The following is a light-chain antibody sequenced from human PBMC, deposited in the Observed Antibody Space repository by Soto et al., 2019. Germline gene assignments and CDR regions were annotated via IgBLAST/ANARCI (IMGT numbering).Light chain of an antibody. Sequence: QSALTQPPSASGSLGQSVTISCTGTSSDVGGYNYVSWHQQHPGKAPKVMIYEVTKRPPGVPDRFSGSKSGNTASLTVSGLKAEDEADYYCTSFAGGGNPVLLGGGTKLTVI. CDR1: SSDVGGYNY. V-gene: IGLV2-8*01. CDR2: EVT. J-gene: IGLJ2*01. CDR3: TSFAGGGNPVL.